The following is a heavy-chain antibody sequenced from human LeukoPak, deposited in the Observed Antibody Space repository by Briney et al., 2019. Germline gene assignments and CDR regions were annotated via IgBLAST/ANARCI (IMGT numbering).Heavy chain of an antibody. V-gene: IGHV3-13*05. CDR2: IGTAGDP. J-gene: IGHJ4*02. Sequence: GGSLRLSCAASGFTFSSYDMHWVRQATGKGLEWVSAIGTAGDPYYPGSVKGRFTISRENAKNSLYLQMNSLRAGDTAVYYCARAGYCSGGSCYGSDYWGQGTLVSVSS. CDR1: GFTFSSYD. CDR3: ARAGYCSGGSCYGSDY. D-gene: IGHD2-15*01.